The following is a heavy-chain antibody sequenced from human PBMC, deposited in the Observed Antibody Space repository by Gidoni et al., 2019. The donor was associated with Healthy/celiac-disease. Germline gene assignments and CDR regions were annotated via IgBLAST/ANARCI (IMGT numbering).Heavy chain of an antibody. CDR1: GDSVSSKRAA. D-gene: IGHD3-16*01. Sequence: QVQLQQSGPGLVKPSQTLSLTCASSGDSVSSKRAAWNWKRQSPSRGLEWLGRTYYRSKWYNDYSVTVQIRITINPDTSKNQFSLQLNSVTPEDTAVYYCARIRITFGGVEPRYYYYGMDVWGQGTTVTVSS. CDR2: TYYRSKWYN. V-gene: IGHV6-1*01. J-gene: IGHJ6*02. CDR3: ARIRITFGGVEPRYYYYGMDV.